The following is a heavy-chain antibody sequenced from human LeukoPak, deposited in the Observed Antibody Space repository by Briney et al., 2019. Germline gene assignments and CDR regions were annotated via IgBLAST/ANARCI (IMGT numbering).Heavy chain of an antibody. CDR3: AKEGGSGSYYPENFDY. D-gene: IGHD3-10*01. V-gene: IGHV3-23*01. CDR2: ISGSGGST. Sequence: GGSLRLSCAASGFTFSSYAMSWVRQAPGKGLEWVSAISGSGGSTYYADSVKGRFTISRDNSKNTLYLQMNSLRAEDTAVYYCAKEGGSGSYYPENFDYWGQGTLVTVSS. CDR1: GFTFSSYA. J-gene: IGHJ4*02.